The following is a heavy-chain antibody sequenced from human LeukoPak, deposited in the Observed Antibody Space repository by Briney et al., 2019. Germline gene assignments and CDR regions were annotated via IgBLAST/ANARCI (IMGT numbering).Heavy chain of an antibody. CDR1: GFTFSSYG. CDR2: ISYDGSNK. Sequence: PVRSLILSCAASGFTFSSYGMHWVRQAPGKGLEWVAGISYDGSNKNYADSVKGRFTISTDNSKNTLYLQMNSLRAEDTAVYYCAKDLSDILTGYPWFYWGQRTLVTVSS. J-gene: IGHJ4*02. D-gene: IGHD3-9*01. CDR3: AKDLSDILTGYPWFY. V-gene: IGHV3-30*18.